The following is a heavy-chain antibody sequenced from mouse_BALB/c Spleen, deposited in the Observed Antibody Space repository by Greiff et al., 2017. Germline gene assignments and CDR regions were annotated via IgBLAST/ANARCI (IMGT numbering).Heavy chain of an antibody. V-gene: IGHV1-80*01. CDR2: IYPGDGDT. D-gene: IGHD1-1*01. Sequence: QVQLQQSGAELVRPGSSVKISCKASGYAFSSYWMNWVQQRPGQGLEWIGQIYPGDGDTNYNGKFKGKATLTADNSSSTAYMQLSSLTSEDSAVYFCARTVVATRSFAYWGQGTLVTVSA. CDR3: ARTVVATRSFAY. CDR1: GYAFSSYW. J-gene: IGHJ3*01.